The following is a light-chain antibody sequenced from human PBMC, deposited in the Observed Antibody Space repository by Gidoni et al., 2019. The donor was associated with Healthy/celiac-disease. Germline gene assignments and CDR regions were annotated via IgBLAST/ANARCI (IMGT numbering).Light chain of an antibody. Sequence: DIQMTQSPSSLSASVGDRVTITCQESQDISNDLNWYQQKPGKAPKLLIYDASNLETGVPSRFSGSGSGTDFTFTISSLQPEDIATYYCQQYDNLLGTFGQGTKLEIK. CDR1: QDISND. J-gene: IGKJ2*01. CDR2: DAS. V-gene: IGKV1-33*01. CDR3: QQYDNLLGT.